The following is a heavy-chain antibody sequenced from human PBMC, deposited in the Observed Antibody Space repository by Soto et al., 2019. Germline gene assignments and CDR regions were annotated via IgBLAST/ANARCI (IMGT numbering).Heavy chain of an antibody. D-gene: IGHD6-6*01. CDR1: GSTFSSYW. CDR3: ASVPIAARDYYYYGMDV. J-gene: IGHJ6*02. V-gene: IGHV3-7*03. Sequence: GGSLRLSCAASGSTFSSYWMSWVRQAPGKGLEWVANIKQDGSEKYYVDSVKGRFTISRDNAKNSLYLQMNSLRAEDTAVYYCASVPIAARDYYYYGMDVWGQGTTVTVS. CDR2: IKQDGSEK.